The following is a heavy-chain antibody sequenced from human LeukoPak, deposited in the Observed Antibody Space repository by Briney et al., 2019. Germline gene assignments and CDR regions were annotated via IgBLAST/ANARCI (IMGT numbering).Heavy chain of an antibody. V-gene: IGHV3-21*01. CDR1: GFTFSSYS. CDR3: AKDASGIAAAGYYYMDV. J-gene: IGHJ6*03. D-gene: IGHD6-13*01. CDR2: ISSSSSYI. Sequence: GGSLRLSCAASGFTFSSYSMNWVRQAPGKGLEWVSLISSSSSYIYYADSVKGRFTISRDNAKNSLYLQINSLRVEDTAVYYCAKDASGIAAAGYYYMDVWGKGTTVTISS.